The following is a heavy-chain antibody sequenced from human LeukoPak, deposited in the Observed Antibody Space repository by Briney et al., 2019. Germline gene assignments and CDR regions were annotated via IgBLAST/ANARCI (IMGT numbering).Heavy chain of an antibody. Sequence: ASVKVSCKASVYTFTSYDINWVRQATGQGLEWMGWMNPNSGNTGYAQKFQGRVTMTRNTSISIAYMELSSLRSEDTAVYYCARGRRQTYDFWSGYYYYYYGMDVWGQGTTVTVSS. D-gene: IGHD3-3*01. CDR3: ARGRRQTYDFWSGYYYYYYGMDV. CDR1: VYTFTSYD. CDR2: MNPNSGNT. J-gene: IGHJ6*02. V-gene: IGHV1-8*01.